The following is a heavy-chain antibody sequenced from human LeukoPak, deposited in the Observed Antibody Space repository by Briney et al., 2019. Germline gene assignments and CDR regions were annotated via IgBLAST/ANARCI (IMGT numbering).Heavy chain of an antibody. Sequence: TGGSLRLSCAASGFTFSSYSMNWVRQAPGKGLEWVSYIRSSSSTMYYADSVKGRFTISRDNAKNSLFLQMNSLRAEDTAVYYCARADYCGSGNYYTSDYWGQGTLVTVSS. J-gene: IGHJ4*02. V-gene: IGHV3-48*01. D-gene: IGHD3-10*01. CDR2: IRSSSSTM. CDR1: GFTFSSYS. CDR3: ARADYCGSGNYYTSDY.